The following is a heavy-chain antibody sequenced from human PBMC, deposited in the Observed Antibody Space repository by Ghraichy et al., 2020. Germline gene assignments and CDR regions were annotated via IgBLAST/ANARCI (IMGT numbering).Heavy chain of an antibody. J-gene: IGHJ2*01. CDR1: GGSISSGSYY. CDR2: IYTSGST. CDR3: ARDPHWYFDL. Sequence: TLSLTCTVSGGSISSGSYYWSWIRQPAGKGLEWIGRIYTSGSTNYNPSLKSRVTISVDTSKNQFSLKLSSVTAADTAVYYCARDPHWYFDLWGRGTLVTVSS. V-gene: IGHV4-61*02.